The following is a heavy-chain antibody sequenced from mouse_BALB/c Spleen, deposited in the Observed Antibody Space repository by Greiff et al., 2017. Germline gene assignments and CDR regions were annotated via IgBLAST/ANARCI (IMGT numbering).Heavy chain of an antibody. D-gene: IGHD2-10*01. CDR1: GYNFTSYW. CDR2: IYPGSGST. Sequence: QVHVKQSGAELVKPGTSVKLSCKASGYNFTSYWINWVKLRPGQGLEWIGDIYPGSGSTNYNEKFKSKATLTVDTSSSTAYMQLSSLASEDSALYYCARFAYYGNYDAMDYWGQGTSVTVSS. V-gene: IGHV1-55*01. J-gene: IGHJ4*01. CDR3: ARFAYYGNYDAMDY.